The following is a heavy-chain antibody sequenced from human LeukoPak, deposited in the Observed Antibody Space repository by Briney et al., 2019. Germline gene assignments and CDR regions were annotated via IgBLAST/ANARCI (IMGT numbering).Heavy chain of an antibody. Sequence: ASVKVSCKASGYTFTSYGISWVRQAPGQGLEWMGWISAYNGNTNYAQKLQGRVTMTTDTSTSTAYMELRSLRSDDTAVYYCASATVTTNAYWYFVLWGRGTLVTVSS. CDR3: ASATVTTNAYWYFVL. V-gene: IGHV1-18*01. J-gene: IGHJ2*01. CDR1: GYTFTSYG. CDR2: ISAYNGNT. D-gene: IGHD4-17*01.